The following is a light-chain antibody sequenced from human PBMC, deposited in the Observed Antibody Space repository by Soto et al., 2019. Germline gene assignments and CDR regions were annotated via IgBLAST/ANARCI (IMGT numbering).Light chain of an antibody. CDR3: QKYHFSWT. CDR1: QSIDSG. CDR2: KAS. J-gene: IGKJ1*01. V-gene: IGKV1-5*03. Sequence: DIQMTQSPSTLSASVGDRVTITCRASQSIDSGLAWYQQKPGKAPNLLIYKASTLESVVPLRFSGSGSGTDFTITITILQHDDFAYYYHQKYHFSWTFGQGTKVEIK.